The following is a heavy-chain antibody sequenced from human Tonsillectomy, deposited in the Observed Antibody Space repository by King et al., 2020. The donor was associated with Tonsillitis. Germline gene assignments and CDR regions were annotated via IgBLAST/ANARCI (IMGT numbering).Heavy chain of an antibody. CDR3: AREPYSSSWDDAFDI. J-gene: IGHJ3*02. Sequence: VQLVQSGAEVKKPGASVKVSCKASGDTFTGYYMHWVRQAPGQGLEWRGWINPNSGGTNYAQKFQGRVTMTRDTSISTAYMELSRLRSDDTAVYYCAREPYSSSWDDAFDIWGQGTMVTVSS. D-gene: IGHD6-13*01. CDR2: INPNSGGT. CDR1: GDTFTGYY. V-gene: IGHV1-2*02.